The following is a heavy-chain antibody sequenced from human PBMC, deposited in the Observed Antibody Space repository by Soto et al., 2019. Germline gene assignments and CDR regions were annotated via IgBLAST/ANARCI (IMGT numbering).Heavy chain of an antibody. CDR1: GGTFSSYA. CDR3: ASSFGVVQNFDY. J-gene: IGHJ4*02. V-gene: IGHV1-69*13. Sequence: AVKVSCKASGGTFSSYAISWVRQAPGQGLEWMGRIIPIFGTANYAQKFQGRVTITADESTSTAYMELSSLRSEDTAVYYCASSFGVVQNFDYWGQGTLVTVSS. CDR2: IIPIFGTA. D-gene: IGHD3-3*01.